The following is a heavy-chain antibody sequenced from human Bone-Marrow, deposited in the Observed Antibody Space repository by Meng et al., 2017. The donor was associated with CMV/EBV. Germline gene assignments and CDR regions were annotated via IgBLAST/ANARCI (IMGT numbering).Heavy chain of an antibody. CDR2: INHSGST. Sequence: SDTLSLTCAVYGGSFSGYYWSWIRQPPGKGLEWIGEINHSGSTNYNPSLKSRVTISVDTSKNQFSLKLSSVTAADTAVYYCARRRSSGGWFDPWGQGTLVTVSS. CDR1: GGSFSGYY. CDR3: ARRRSSGGWFDP. V-gene: IGHV4-34*01. D-gene: IGHD3-10*01. J-gene: IGHJ5*02.